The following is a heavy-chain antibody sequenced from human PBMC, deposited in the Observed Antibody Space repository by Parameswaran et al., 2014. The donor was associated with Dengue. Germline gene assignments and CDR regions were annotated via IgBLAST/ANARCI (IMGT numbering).Heavy chain of an antibody. D-gene: IGHD3-10*01. Sequence: RWIRQPPGKGLEWVANMNQDGSEKYYVDSVRSRFTISRDNSKNSLYLQMSSLRTEDTAVYYCVRDGSNTNWFLFDLWGQGTMVTVSS. CDR2: MNQDGSEK. V-gene: IGHV3-7*03. J-gene: IGHJ3*01. CDR3: VRDGSNTNWFLFDL.